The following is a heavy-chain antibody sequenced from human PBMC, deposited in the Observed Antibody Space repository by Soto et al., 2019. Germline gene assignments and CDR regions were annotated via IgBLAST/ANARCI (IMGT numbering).Heavy chain of an antibody. D-gene: IGHD2-8*01. J-gene: IGHJ4*02. Sequence: GGSLRLSCAASGFTFSSYAMSWVRQAPGKGLEWVSAISGSGGSTYYADSVKGRFTISRDNSKNTLYLQMNSLRAEDTAVYYCAKDGHYAYCTNGVCQPYYFGYWGKGTLVTVSS. CDR2: ISGSGGST. CDR1: GFTFSSYA. V-gene: IGHV3-23*01. CDR3: AKDGHYAYCTNGVCQPYYFGY.